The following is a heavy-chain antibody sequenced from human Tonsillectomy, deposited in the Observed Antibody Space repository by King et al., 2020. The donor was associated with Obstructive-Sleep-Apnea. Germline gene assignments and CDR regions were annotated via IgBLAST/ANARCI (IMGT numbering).Heavy chain of an antibody. CDR1: GFTLSDYY. CDR3: ARVGDCSGGSCFPYYFDC. Sequence: VQLVESGGGLVKPGGSLRLSCAASGFTLSDYYMTWIRQAPGKGLEWVSHVSSSGNTIYYADSVKGRFTISRDNAKNSLYLQMSSLRAEDTAVYYCARVGDCSGGSCFPYYFDCWGQGTLVTVSS. J-gene: IGHJ4*02. V-gene: IGHV3-11*01. D-gene: IGHD2-15*01. CDR2: VSSSGNTI.